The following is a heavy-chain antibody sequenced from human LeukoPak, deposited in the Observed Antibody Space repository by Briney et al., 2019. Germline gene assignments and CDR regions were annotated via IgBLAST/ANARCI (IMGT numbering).Heavy chain of an antibody. CDR2: IKQDGSEK. CDR1: GFTFSSYW. D-gene: IGHD2-2*01. CDR3: ARAWGYCSSTSCYGDYYYYGMDV. Sequence: PGGSLRLSCAASGFTFSSYWMSWVRQAPGKGLEWVANIKQDGSEKYYVDSVKGRFTISRDNAKNSLYLQMNSLRAEDTAVYYCARAWGYCSSTSCYGDYYYYGMDVWGQGTTVTVSS. J-gene: IGHJ6*02. V-gene: IGHV3-7*03.